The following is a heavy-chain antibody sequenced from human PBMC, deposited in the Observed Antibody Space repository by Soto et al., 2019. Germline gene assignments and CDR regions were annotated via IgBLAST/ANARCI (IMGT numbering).Heavy chain of an antibody. CDR2: IWYDGSKK. Sequence: LRLSCVGSGFTFSTYGMHWVRQAPGKGLEWVAVIWYDGSKKYYADSVKGRFTISRDNSKNTLYLQMNSLRAEDTALYYCATRNNWPYYFDYWGQGILVTVS. V-gene: IGHV3-33*01. J-gene: IGHJ4*02. CDR1: GFTFSTYG. D-gene: IGHD1-20*01. CDR3: ATRNNWPYYFDY.